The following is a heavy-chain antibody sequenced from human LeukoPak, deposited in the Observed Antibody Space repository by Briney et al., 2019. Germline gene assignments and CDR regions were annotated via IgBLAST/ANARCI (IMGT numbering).Heavy chain of an antibody. D-gene: IGHD3-10*01. Sequence: GASVKVSCKVSGYTLTELSMHWVRQAPGKGLEWMGGFDPEDGETIYAQRFRGRVTMTEDTSTDTAYMELSSLRSEDTAVYYCATDIDYYGPGTYYKRGWGQGTLVTVSS. CDR1: GYTLTELS. V-gene: IGHV1-24*01. CDR3: ATDIDYYGPGTYYKRG. CDR2: FDPEDGET. J-gene: IGHJ4*02.